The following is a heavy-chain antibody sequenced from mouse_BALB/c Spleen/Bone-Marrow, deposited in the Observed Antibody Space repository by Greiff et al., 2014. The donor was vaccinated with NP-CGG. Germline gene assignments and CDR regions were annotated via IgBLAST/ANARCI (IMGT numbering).Heavy chain of an antibody. Sequence: VQLQQSGPELVKPGASVKISCKASGYTFTDYNMHWVKQNHGKSLEWIGYIYPYNGNTGYNQKFKSKATLTVDNSSSTAYMELRSLTSEDSAVYYCARGGYYDYDVWFANWGQGTLVTVSA. V-gene: IGHV1S29*02. J-gene: IGHJ3*01. CDR2: IYPYNGNT. D-gene: IGHD2-4*01. CDR1: GYTFTDYN. CDR3: ARGGYYDYDVWFAN.